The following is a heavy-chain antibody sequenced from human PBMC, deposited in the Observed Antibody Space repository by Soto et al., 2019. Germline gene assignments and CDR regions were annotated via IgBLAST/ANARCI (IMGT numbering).Heavy chain of an antibody. CDR2: ISAYNDNT. Sequence: QVQLVQSGAEVKKPGASVKVSCKSSGYTFTSYGITWVRQAPGQGLEWLGWISAYNDNTNHAQKLQRRVTMTTDTSASTAYIERRRQSSCDTPVYYCARVEARAEYYDDSSGYYSFDYWGQGTLVTVSS. D-gene: IGHD3-22*01. V-gene: IGHV1-18*01. J-gene: IGHJ4*02. CDR1: GYTFTSYG. CDR3: ARVEARAEYYDDSSGYYSFDY.